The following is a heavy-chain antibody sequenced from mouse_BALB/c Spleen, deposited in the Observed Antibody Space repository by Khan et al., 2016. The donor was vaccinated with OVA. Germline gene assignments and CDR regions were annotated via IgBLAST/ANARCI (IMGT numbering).Heavy chain of an antibody. CDR2: IWAGGST. CDR1: GFSLTSYG. V-gene: IGHV2-9*02. J-gene: IGHJ4*01. CDR3: ARDNYGSLYAMDY. Sequence: VELVESGPGLVAPSQSLSITCTVSGFSLTSYGVHWVRQPPGKGLEWLGVIWAGGSTNYNSALMSRLSISKDNSKSQVFLKMNSLQTDDTAMYYCARDNYGSLYAMDYWGQGTSVTVSS. D-gene: IGHD1-1*01.